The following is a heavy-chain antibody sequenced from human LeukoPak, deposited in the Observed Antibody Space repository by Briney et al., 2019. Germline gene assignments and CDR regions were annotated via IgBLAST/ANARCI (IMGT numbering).Heavy chain of an antibody. CDR1: GYTFSDYY. CDR2: INPKSGGA. Sequence: ASAKVSCKAYGYTFSDYYMHWVRQAPGQGLEWMGWINPKSGGANFAEKFRGRVTMTRDTSIRTVYMELSRVTYDDTAVYYCARGVGTSWFDPWGQGTLVTVSS. V-gene: IGHV1-2*02. CDR3: ARGVGTSWFDP. D-gene: IGHD2-2*01. J-gene: IGHJ5*02.